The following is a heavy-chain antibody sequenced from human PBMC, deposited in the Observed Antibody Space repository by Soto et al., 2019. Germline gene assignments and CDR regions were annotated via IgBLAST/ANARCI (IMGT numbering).Heavy chain of an antibody. J-gene: IGHJ6*03. Sequence: GGSLRLSCAASGFTFNKYWMHWVRQAPGKELVWVSRIKNDGSSTSYADSVKGRFSISRDNGKNTLYLQMNSLRVEDTAVYYCAKFDDDYYYMDVWGKGTTVTVSS. D-gene: IGHD1-1*01. CDR3: AKFDDDYYYMDV. V-gene: IGHV3-74*01. CDR1: GFTFNKYW. CDR2: IKNDGSST.